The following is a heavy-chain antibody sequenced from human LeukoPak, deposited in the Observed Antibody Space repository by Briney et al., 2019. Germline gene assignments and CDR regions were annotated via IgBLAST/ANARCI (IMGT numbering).Heavy chain of an antibody. J-gene: IGHJ4*02. Sequence: ASVKVSCKASGGTFSSYAISWVRQAPGQGLEWMGRIIPIFGTANYAQKFQGRVTITTDESTSTACMELSSLRSEDTAVYYCARDLGEYSREYYFDYWGQGTLVTVSS. V-gene: IGHV1-69*05. CDR3: ARDLGEYSREYYFDY. CDR1: GGTFSSYA. D-gene: IGHD6-6*01. CDR2: IIPIFGTA.